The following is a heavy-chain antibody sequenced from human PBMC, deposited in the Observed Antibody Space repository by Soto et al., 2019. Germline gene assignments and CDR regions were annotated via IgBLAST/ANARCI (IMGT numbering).Heavy chain of an antibody. V-gene: IGHV5-10-1*01. Sequence: GESLKISCKGSGYSFTSYWISWVRQMPGKGLEWMGRIDPSDSYTNYSPSFQGHVTISADKSISTAYLQWSSLKASDTAMYYCATRSLRDILTGYYRGDYFDYWGQGTLVTVSS. CDR2: IDPSDSYT. J-gene: IGHJ4*02. D-gene: IGHD3-9*01. CDR1: GYSFTSYW. CDR3: ATRSLRDILTGYYRGDYFDY.